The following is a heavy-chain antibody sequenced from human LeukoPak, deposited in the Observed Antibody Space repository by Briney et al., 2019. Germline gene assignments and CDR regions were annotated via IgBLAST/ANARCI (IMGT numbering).Heavy chain of an antibody. CDR3: AREYLYAFDI. J-gene: IGHJ3*02. CDR1: GGSISSGGYY. CDR2: IYYSGST. V-gene: IGHV4-31*03. Sequence: SETLSLTCTVSGGSISSGGYYWSWIRQHPGKGLEWIGYIYYSGSTYYNPSLKSRVTLSVDTSKNQFSLKLSSVTAADTAVYYCAREYLYAFDIWGQGTMVTVSS.